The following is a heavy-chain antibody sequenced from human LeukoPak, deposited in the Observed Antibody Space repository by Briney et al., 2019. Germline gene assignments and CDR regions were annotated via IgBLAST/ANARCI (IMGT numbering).Heavy chain of an antibody. V-gene: IGHV1-18*01. J-gene: IGHJ5*02. CDR3: ATWYSSGLYLGNNWFDP. Sequence: GASVKVSCKASGYTFTSYGISWVRQAPGQGLEWMGWIGAYNGNTNYAQKLQGRVTMITDTSTSTAYMELRSLRSDDTAVYYCATWYSSGLYLGNNWFDPWGQGTLVTVSS. CDR1: GYTFTSYG. D-gene: IGHD6-19*01. CDR2: IGAYNGNT.